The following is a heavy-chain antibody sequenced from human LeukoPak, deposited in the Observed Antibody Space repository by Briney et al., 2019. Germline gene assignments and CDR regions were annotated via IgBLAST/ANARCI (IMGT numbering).Heavy chain of an antibody. Sequence: SETLSLTCTVSGGSISSYYWSWIRQPAGKGLEWIGRIYTSGNTDYNPSLKSRVTMSVDTSKNQFSLKLSSVTAADAAVYYCAREVPWVWNFDLWGRGTLVTVSS. CDR3: AREVPWVWNFDL. J-gene: IGHJ2*01. CDR2: IYTSGNT. CDR1: GGSISSYY. D-gene: IGHD1-26*01. V-gene: IGHV4-4*07.